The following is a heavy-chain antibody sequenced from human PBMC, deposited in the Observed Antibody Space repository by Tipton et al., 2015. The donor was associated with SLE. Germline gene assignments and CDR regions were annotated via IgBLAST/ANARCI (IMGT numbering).Heavy chain of an antibody. CDR2: IYTSGST. V-gene: IGHV4-61*02. J-gene: IGHJ6*03. D-gene: IGHD6-13*01. CDR1: GGSISSGSYY. Sequence: LRLSCTVSGGSISSGSYYWNWIRQPAGKGLEWIGRIYTSGSTNYNPSLKSRVTISVDTSKNQFSLKLSSVTAADTAVYYCARAIAYQQLAPMDVWGKGTTVTVSS. CDR3: ARAIAYQQLAPMDV.